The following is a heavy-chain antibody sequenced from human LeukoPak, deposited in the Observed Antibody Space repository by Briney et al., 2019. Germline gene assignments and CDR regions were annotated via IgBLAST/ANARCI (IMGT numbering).Heavy chain of an antibody. V-gene: IGHV4-38-2*02. CDR3: ARDGVGYSSGWSPNWFDP. CDR2: IYTSGST. J-gene: IGHJ5*02. Sequence: KPSETLSLTCTVSGYSISSGYYWGWIRQPPGKGLEWIGRIYTSGSTNYNPSLKSRVTISVDTSKNQFSLKLSSVTAADTAVYYCARDGVGYSSGWSPNWFDPWGQGTLVTVSS. CDR1: GYSISSGYY. D-gene: IGHD6-19*01.